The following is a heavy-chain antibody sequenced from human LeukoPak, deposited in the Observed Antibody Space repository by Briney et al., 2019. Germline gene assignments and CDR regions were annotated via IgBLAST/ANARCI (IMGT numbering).Heavy chain of an antibody. CDR3: AKFAGGFFYDILTGYYIASYYFDY. V-gene: IGHV3-23*01. CDR2: ISGSGGST. Sequence: GWSLRLSCAASGFTFSSYAMSWVRQSPGKGLEWVSAISGSGGSTYYADSVKGRFTISRDNSKNTLYLQMNSLRAEDTAVYYCAKFAGGFFYDILTGYYIASYYFDYWGQGTLVTVSS. D-gene: IGHD3-9*01. J-gene: IGHJ4*02. CDR1: GFTFSSYA.